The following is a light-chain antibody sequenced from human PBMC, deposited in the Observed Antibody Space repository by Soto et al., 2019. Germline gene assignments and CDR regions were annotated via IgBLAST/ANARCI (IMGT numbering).Light chain of an antibody. CDR2: GAS. V-gene: IGKV3-20*01. CDR3: QQYGSSPYT. Sequence: ETVLTQSPGTLSLSPGERATLSCRASQSVSSTYLAWYQQKPGQAPRLLIYGASIRATGIPDRFSGSGSGTDFTLTISRLEPEDFAVYYCQQYGSSPYTFGQGTKLEIK. CDR1: QSVSSTY. J-gene: IGKJ2*01.